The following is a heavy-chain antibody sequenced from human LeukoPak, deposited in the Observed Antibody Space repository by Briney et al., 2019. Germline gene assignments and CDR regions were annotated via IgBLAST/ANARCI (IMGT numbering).Heavy chain of an antibody. J-gene: IGHJ4*02. CDR1: GYTFTSYG. CDR2: ISAYNGNT. Sequence: ASVKVSFKASGYTFTSYGISWVRQAPGQGLEWMGWISAYNGNTSYAQKLQGRVTMTTDTSTSTAYMELRSLRSDDTAVYYCARVGASGYSNHFDYWGQGTLVTVSS. D-gene: IGHD4-11*01. CDR3: ARVGASGYSNHFDY. V-gene: IGHV1-18*01.